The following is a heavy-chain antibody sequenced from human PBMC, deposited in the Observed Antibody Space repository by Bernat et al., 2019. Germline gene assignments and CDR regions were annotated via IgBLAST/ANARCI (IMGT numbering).Heavy chain of an antibody. CDR3: ARGSIPLYSSGWYGYFQH. Sequence: VQLVESGGGLVKPGRSLRLSCAASGFTFSSYAMHWVRQAPGKWLEWVAVISYDGSNKDYADSVKGRFTISRDNSKNTLYLQMNSLRAEDTAVYYCARGSIPLYSSGWYGYFQHWGQGTLVTVSS. D-gene: IGHD6-19*01. J-gene: IGHJ1*01. CDR1: GFTFSSYA. V-gene: IGHV3-30-3*01. CDR2: ISYDGSNK.